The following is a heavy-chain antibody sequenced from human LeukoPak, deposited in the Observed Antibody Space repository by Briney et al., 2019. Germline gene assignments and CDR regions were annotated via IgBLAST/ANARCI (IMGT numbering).Heavy chain of an antibody. CDR1: GGSFSGYY. J-gene: IGHJ4*02. Sequence: SETLSLTCAVYGGSFSGYYWSWIRQPPGKGLEWIREINHSGSTNYNPSLKSRVTISVDTSKNQFSLKLSSVTAADTAVYYCATLRPRGYWGQGTLVTVSS. V-gene: IGHV4-34*01. CDR2: INHSGST. CDR3: ATLRPRGY.